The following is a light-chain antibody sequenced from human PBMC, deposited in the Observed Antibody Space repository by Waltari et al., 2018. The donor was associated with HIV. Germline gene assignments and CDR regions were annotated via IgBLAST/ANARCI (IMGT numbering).Light chain of an antibody. CDR3: QQSDTTPWT. Sequence: DIQMTQSPSSLSTSVGDRVTITCRASKSISNYLNWYQQKAGRAPKLLIYAATTLQRGVPSRFTGSGSGTDFSLTISSLQPEDFAIYYCQQSDTTPWTFGQGTKVDLK. CDR2: AAT. V-gene: IGKV1-39*01. J-gene: IGKJ1*01. CDR1: KSISNY.